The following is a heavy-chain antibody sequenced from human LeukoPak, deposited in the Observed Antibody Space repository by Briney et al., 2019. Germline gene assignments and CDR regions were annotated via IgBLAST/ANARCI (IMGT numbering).Heavy chain of an antibody. CDR2: ISSSSSTI. D-gene: IGHD1-1*01. Sequence: GGSLRLSCAASGFTFSSYSMNWVRQAPGKGLEWVSYISSSSSTIYYADSVRGRFTSSRDNANNSLYLHLNGLRPEDTAVYYCARDPVVEPLDYWGQGTLVTVSS. V-gene: IGHV3-48*04. CDR3: ARDPVVEPLDY. J-gene: IGHJ4*02. CDR1: GFTFSSYS.